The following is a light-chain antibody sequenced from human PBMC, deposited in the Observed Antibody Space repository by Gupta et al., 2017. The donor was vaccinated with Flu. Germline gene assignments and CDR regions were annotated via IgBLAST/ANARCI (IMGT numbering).Light chain of an antibody. Sequence: PSSLSASVGDRVTITCRASQSISSYLNWYQQKPGKAPKLLIYAASSLQSGVPSRFSGSGSGTDFTLTISSLQPEDFATYYCQQSYSTPCRFGQGTKVEIK. CDR1: QSISSY. CDR3: QQSYSTPCR. V-gene: IGKV1-39*01. CDR2: AAS. J-gene: IGKJ1*01.